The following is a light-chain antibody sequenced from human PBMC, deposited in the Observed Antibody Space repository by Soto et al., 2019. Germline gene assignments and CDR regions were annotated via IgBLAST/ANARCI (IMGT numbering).Light chain of an antibody. CDR3: QERSNCPPV. Sequence: EIVLTQSPATLSLSPGERATLPCRASQSVSSYLAWYQQKPGQAPRLLIYDASNRATGIPARFSGSGSGTDFTLTISSLEPEDFAVYYCQERSNCPPVFGPGTKVDI. V-gene: IGKV3-11*01. J-gene: IGKJ3*01. CDR2: DAS. CDR1: QSVSSY.